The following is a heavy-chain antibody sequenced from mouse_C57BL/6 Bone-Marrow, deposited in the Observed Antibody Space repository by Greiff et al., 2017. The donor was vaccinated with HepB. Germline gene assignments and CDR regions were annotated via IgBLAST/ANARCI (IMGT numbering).Heavy chain of an antibody. CDR3: AMGYDGYPFAY. CDR2: ISSGSSTI. CDR1: GFTFSDYG. D-gene: IGHD2-3*01. V-gene: IGHV5-17*01. J-gene: IGHJ3*01. Sequence: EVKLVESGGGLVKPGGSLKLSCAASGFTFSDYGMHWVRQAPEKGLEWVAYISSGSSTIYYADTVKGRFTISRDNAKNTLFLQMTSLRSEDTAMYYCAMGYDGYPFAYWGQGTLVTVSA.